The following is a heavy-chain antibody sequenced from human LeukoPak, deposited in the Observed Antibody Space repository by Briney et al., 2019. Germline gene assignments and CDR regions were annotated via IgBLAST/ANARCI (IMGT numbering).Heavy chain of an antibody. Sequence: GGSLRLSCAAFGFTFSSYTMNWARQAPGKGLQWVSSISSSGSLIYYADSVKGRFTISRDNAKNSLYLQMNSLRAEDTAVYYCASSVVSGYWGQGTLVTVSS. V-gene: IGHV3-21*01. CDR2: ISSSGSLI. D-gene: IGHD4-23*01. CDR3: ASSVVSGY. CDR1: GFTFSSYT. J-gene: IGHJ4*02.